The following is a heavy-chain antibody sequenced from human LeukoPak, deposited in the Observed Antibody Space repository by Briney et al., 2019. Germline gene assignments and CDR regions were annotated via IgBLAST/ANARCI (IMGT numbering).Heavy chain of an antibody. CDR1: GFTFSSYG. CDR3: AKVEWFGEFDFDY. D-gene: IGHD3-10*01. J-gene: IGHJ4*02. V-gene: IGHV3-30*02. CDR2: IWYGGGDK. Sequence: PGGSLRLSCAASGFTFSSYGMHWVRQAPGKGLEWVAIIWYGGGDKYYVDSVKGRFTISRDDSKNTLYLQMNSLRAEDTAVYYCAKVEWFGEFDFDYWGQGTLVTVSS.